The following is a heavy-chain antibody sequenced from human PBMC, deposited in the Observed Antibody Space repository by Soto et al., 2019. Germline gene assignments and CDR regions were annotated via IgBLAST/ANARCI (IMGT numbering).Heavy chain of an antibody. D-gene: IGHD3-16*01. CDR3: ARDPPNYDYIWGSPNNWFDP. J-gene: IGHJ5*02. CDR2: ISAYNGNT. Sequence: GASVKVSCKASGYTFTSYGISWVRQAPGQGLEWMGWISAYNGNTNYAQKLQGRVTVTTDTSTSTAYMELRSLRSDDTAVYYCARDPPNYDYIWGSPNNWFDPWGQGTLVTVSS. V-gene: IGHV1-18*01. CDR1: GYTFTSYG.